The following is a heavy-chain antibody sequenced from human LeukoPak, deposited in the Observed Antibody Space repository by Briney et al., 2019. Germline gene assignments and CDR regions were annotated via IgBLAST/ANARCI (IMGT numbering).Heavy chain of an antibody. CDR2: ISYDGSNK. J-gene: IGHJ4*02. CDR3: AKEYCSSTSCYHPNFDY. D-gene: IGHD2-2*01. Sequence: GGSLRLSCAASGFTFSSYGMHWVRQAPGKGLEWVAVISYDGSNKYYADSVKGRFTISRDNSKNTLYLQMNSLRAEDTAVYYCAKEYCSSTSCYHPNFDYWGQGTLVTVSS. CDR1: GFTFSSYG. V-gene: IGHV3-30*18.